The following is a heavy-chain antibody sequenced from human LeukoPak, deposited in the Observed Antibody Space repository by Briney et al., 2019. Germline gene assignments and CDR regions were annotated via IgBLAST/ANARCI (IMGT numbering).Heavy chain of an antibody. D-gene: IGHD2-2*01. CDR2: IIPIFGAA. Sequence: WASVKVSCKASGGTFSRYGISWVRQAPGQGLEWMGGIIPIFGAANYAQKFLGRVTITADESTSTAYMELSSLTSADTALYYCATAVTCSGASCYRHFVHWGQGTLVTVSS. J-gene: IGHJ4*02. V-gene: IGHV1-69*13. CDR1: GGTFSRYG. CDR3: ATAVTCSGASCYRHFVH.